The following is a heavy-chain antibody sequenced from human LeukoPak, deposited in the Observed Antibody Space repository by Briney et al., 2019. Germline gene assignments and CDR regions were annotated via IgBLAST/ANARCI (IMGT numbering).Heavy chain of an antibody. CDR3: AREGIAAAGHDY. CDR1: GFTFDDYA. D-gene: IGHD6-13*01. J-gene: IGHJ4*02. V-gene: IGHV3-9*01. Sequence: PGGSLRLSCAASGFTFDDYAMHWVRQAPGKGLEWVSGISWNSGSIGYADSVKGRFTISRDSAKNSLYLQMNSLRAEDTAVYYCAREGIAAAGHDYWGQGTLVTVSS. CDR2: ISWNSGSI.